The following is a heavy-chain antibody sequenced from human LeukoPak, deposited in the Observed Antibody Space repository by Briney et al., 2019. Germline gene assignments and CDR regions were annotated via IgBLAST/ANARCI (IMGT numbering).Heavy chain of an antibody. V-gene: IGHV3-23*01. D-gene: IGHD6-19*01. Sequence: GGSLRLSCAASGFTFSSYAMSWVRQAPGKGLEWVSAISGSGGSTYYADSVKGRFTISRDNSKNTLYLQMNSLRAEDTAVYYCAKGGGYSSGWYPYSSFDLWGRGTLVTVSS. CDR1: GFTFSSYA. CDR2: ISGSGGST. CDR3: AKGGGYSSGWYPYSSFDL. J-gene: IGHJ2*01.